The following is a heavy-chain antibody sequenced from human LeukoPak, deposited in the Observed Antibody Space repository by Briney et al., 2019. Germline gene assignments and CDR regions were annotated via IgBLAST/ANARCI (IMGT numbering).Heavy chain of an antibody. Sequence: GGSLRLSCAASGFTFSDYYMSWIRQAPGKGLEWVSYISSSGSTIYYADSVKGRFTISRDNAKNSLYLQMNSLRAEDTAVYYYARDRGYDFWSGYYEDAFDIWGQGTMVTVSS. V-gene: IGHV3-11*04. CDR1: GFTFSDYY. CDR3: ARDRGYDFWSGYYEDAFDI. J-gene: IGHJ3*02. CDR2: ISSSGSTI. D-gene: IGHD3-3*01.